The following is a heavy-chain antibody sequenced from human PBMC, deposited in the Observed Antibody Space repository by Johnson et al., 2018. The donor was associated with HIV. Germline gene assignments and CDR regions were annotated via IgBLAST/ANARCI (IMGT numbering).Heavy chain of an antibody. Sequence: QVQLLESGGGLVQPGGSLRLSCAASGFTFSSYAMHWVRQAPGKGLEWVAVVSYDGTNKYYADSVKGRFTISRDNSKNTLYLEMNSLRAEDTAVYYCASGAYDDFWSGLAHAFDIWGQGTMVTVSS. CDR2: VSYDGTNK. J-gene: IGHJ3*02. CDR3: ASGAYDDFWSGLAHAFDI. D-gene: IGHD3-3*01. V-gene: IGHV3-30*04. CDR1: GFTFSSYA.